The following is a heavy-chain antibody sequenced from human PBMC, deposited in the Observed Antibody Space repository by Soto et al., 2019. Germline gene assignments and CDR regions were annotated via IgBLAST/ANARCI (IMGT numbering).Heavy chain of an antibody. Sequence: GASVKVSCKASGYTFTSYAMHWVRQAPGQRLEWMGWINAGNGNTKYSQKFQGRVTITRDTSASTAYMELSSLRSEDTAVYYCARPYCSGGSCYVTLYYFDYWGQGTLVTVSS. CDR2: INAGNGNT. D-gene: IGHD2-15*01. J-gene: IGHJ4*02. CDR1: GYTFTSYA. V-gene: IGHV1-3*01. CDR3: ARPYCSGGSCYVTLYYFDY.